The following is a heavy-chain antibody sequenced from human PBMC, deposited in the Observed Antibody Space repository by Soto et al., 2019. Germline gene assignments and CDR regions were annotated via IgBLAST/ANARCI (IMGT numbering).Heavy chain of an antibody. Sequence: PSVKVSCKASGGTFSSYAISWVLQAPGHGLEWMGGIIPIFGTANYAQKFQGRVTITADESTSTAYMELSSLRSEDTAVYYCASRKNYDFWSGYPHQGAGYYYYGMDVWGHGTTVTVSS. CDR1: GGTFSSYA. CDR3: ASRKNYDFWSGYPHQGAGYYYYGMDV. J-gene: IGHJ6*02. D-gene: IGHD3-3*01. V-gene: IGHV1-69*13. CDR2: IIPIFGTA.